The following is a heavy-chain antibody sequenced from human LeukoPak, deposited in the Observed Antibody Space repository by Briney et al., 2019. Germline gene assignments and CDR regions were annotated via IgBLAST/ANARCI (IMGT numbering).Heavy chain of an antibody. V-gene: IGHV7-4-1*02. J-gene: IGHJ6*02. CDR2: INTNTGNP. Sequence: ASVTVSCKASGYTFTSYAMNWVRQAPGQGLEWMGGINTNTGNPTYAQGFTGRFVFSLDTSISTAYLQISSLKAEDTAVYYCARQTIGELLPLLGMDVWGQGTTVTVSS. CDR1: GYTFTSYA. CDR3: ARQTIGELLPLLGMDV. D-gene: IGHD3-10*01.